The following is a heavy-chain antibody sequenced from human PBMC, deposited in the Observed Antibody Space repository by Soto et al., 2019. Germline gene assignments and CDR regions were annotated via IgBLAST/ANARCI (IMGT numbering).Heavy chain of an antibody. CDR2: ISSSSSYI. CDR1: GFTFSSYS. V-gene: IGHV3-21*01. CDR3: ARDGPRGYQLLSGSAFDI. Sequence: EVQLVESGGGLVKPGGSLRLSCAASGFTFSSYSMNWVRQAPGKGLEWVSSISSSSSYIYYADSVKGRFTISRDNAKNSLYLQMNSLRAEDTAVYYCARDGPRGYQLLSGSAFDIWGQGTMVTVSS. D-gene: IGHD2-2*01. J-gene: IGHJ3*02.